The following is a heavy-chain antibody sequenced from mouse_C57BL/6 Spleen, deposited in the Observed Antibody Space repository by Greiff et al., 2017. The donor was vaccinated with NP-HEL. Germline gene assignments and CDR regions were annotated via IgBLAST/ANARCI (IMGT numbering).Heavy chain of an antibody. CDR2: ISSASSTI. J-gene: IGHJ4*01. D-gene: IGHD2-5*01. CDR3: ASEYSNPYYYAMDY. V-gene: IGHV5-17*01. Sequence: EVQLVESGGGLVKPGGSLKLSCAASGFTFSDYGMHWVRQAPEKGLEWVAYISSASSTIYYAATVTGRFTISRDNAKNTLFLQMTSLRSKDTAMYYCASEYSNPYYYAMDYWGQGTSVTVSS. CDR1: GFTFSDYG.